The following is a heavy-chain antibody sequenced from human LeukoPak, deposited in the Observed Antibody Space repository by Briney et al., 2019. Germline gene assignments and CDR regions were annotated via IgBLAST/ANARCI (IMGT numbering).Heavy chain of an antibody. CDR3: AKGIPFDF. Sequence: LETLSLTCSVSFPVTNGFHWAWIRQPPGKGLEFMGYVHHTGTTYYNPSLNSRVTISVDTSKYQFSLRLTSVTAADTAVYFCAKGIPFDFWGQGRLVTVSS. CDR1: FPVTNGFH. V-gene: IGHV4-38-2*02. J-gene: IGHJ4*02. CDR2: VHHTGTT. D-gene: IGHD2-2*02.